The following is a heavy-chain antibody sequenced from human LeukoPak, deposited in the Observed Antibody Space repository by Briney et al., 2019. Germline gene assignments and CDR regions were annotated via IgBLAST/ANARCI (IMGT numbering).Heavy chain of an antibody. V-gene: IGHV1-69*06. D-gene: IGHD6-13*01. CDR1: GGTFSSYA. CDR2: IIPIFGTA. J-gene: IGHJ4*02. Sequence: SVKVSCKASGGTFSSYAISWVRQAPGQGLEWMGGIIPIFGTANYAQKFQGRVTITADKSTSTAYMELSSLRSEDTAVYYCARDGGSSPPYFDYWGQGTLVTVSS. CDR3: ARDGGSSPPYFDY.